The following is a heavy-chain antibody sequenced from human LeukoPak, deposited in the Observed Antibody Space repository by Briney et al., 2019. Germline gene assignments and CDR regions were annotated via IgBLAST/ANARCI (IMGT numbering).Heavy chain of an antibody. D-gene: IGHD2-15*01. Sequence: YIVEINHSGSTNYNPSLKSRVTISVDTSKNQFSLKLSSVTAADTAVYYCARRGPLYCSGGSCYRRNFDYWGQGTLVTVSS. CDR3: ARRGPLYCSGGSCYRRNFDY. J-gene: IGHJ4*02. V-gene: IGHV4-34*01. CDR2: INHSGST.